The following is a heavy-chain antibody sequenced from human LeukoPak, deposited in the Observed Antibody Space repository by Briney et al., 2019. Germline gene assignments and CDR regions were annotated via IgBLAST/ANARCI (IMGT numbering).Heavy chain of an antibody. V-gene: IGHV4-34*01. Sequence: PSETLSLTCAVYGGSFSNYYWSWIRQPPGKGLEWIGEINHSGSTNYNPSLKSRVTISVDTSKNQFSLKLSSVTAADTAVYYCARGGGSYFIDYWGQGTLVTVSS. J-gene: IGHJ4*02. D-gene: IGHD1-26*01. CDR2: INHSGST. CDR3: ARGGGSYFIDY. CDR1: GGSFSNYY.